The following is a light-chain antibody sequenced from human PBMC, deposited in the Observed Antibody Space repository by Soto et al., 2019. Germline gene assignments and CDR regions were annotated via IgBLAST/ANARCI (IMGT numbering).Light chain of an antibody. CDR3: QQTNSFPRT. Sequence: DIQMTQSPSSVSASVGDSVTITCRASQDISSWLAWYQQKPGKAPNPLIYAASSLQSGVPSRFSGSGSGTDFTLTINSLQPEDIATYYCQQTNSFPRTFGQGTKVDIK. V-gene: IGKV1-12*01. J-gene: IGKJ1*01. CDR2: AAS. CDR1: QDISSW.